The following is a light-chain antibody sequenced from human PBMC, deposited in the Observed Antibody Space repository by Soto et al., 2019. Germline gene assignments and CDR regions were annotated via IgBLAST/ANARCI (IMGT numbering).Light chain of an antibody. V-gene: IGLV2-23*02. J-gene: IGLJ2*01. CDR1: SSDVGSYNL. Sequence: QAVLTQPASVSGSPGQSITISCTGTSSDVGSYNLVSWYQQHPGKAPKLMIYEVSKRPSGVSNRFSGSKSGNTASLTISGLPAEDEADYYCCSYAGSSTVVFGGGTQLTVL. CDR3: CSYAGSSTVV. CDR2: EVS.